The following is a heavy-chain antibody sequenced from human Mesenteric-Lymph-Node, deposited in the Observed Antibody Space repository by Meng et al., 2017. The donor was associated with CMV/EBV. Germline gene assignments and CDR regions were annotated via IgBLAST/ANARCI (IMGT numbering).Heavy chain of an antibody. V-gene: IGHV3-48*03. CDR2: ISSTGTTI. J-gene: IGHJ4*02. Sequence: GESLKISCAASGFTFSNYEMNWVRQAPGKGLEWISYISSTGTTIYYADSVEGRFTISRDNGKNSMYLQMNSLRADDTAVYYCARDIGVAAFDYWGLGTLVTVSS. CDR3: ARDIGVAAFDY. D-gene: IGHD6-6*01. CDR1: GFTFSNYE.